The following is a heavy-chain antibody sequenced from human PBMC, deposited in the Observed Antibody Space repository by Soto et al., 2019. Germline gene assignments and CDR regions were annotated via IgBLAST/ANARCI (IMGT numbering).Heavy chain of an antibody. CDR2: ISYDGSNK. Sequence: PVGSLRLSCAASGFAFSSYGMHWVRQAPGKGLEWVAVISYDGSNKYYADSVKGRFTISRDNSKNTLYLQMNSLRAEDTAVYYCAKAGSDGYNYYYYGMDVWGQGTTVTVSS. V-gene: IGHV3-30*18. J-gene: IGHJ6*02. D-gene: IGHD5-12*01. CDR3: AKAGSDGYNYYYYGMDV. CDR1: GFAFSSYG.